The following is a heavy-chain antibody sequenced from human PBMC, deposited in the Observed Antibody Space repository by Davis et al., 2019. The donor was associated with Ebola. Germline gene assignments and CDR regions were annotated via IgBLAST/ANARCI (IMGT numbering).Heavy chain of an antibody. CDR2: LSGGSVTT. J-gene: IGHJ6*02. Sequence: GESLKISCAASGFGFAGYAMAWVRRSPGKGLEWVSALSGGSVTTYYADSVKGRFTISRDNSKNTLYLQMNSLTAEDTAVYYCARGGETVTGTASHGMDVWGQGTTVTVSS. CDR3: ARGGETVTGTASHGMDV. V-gene: IGHV3-23*01. CDR1: GFGFAGYA. D-gene: IGHD4-11*01.